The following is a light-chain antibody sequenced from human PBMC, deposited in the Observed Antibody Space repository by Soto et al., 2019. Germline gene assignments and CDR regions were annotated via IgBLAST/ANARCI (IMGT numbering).Light chain of an antibody. J-gene: IGLJ2*01. CDR1: SSDVGGYNY. V-gene: IGLV2-8*01. CDR2: EVS. CDR3: SSYAGSNHFVV. Sequence: QSALTQPPSASGSPGQSVTISCTGTSSDVGGYNYVSWYQQYPGKAPKLMIYEVSKRPSGVPDRFSGSKSANTASLTVSGLQAEDEADYYCSSYAGSNHFVVFGGGTKLTVL.